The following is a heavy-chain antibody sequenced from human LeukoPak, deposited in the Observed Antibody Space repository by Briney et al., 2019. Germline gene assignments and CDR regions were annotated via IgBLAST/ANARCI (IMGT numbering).Heavy chain of an antibody. CDR3: ARGPGGRSGYYPLEDYYYYYYMDV. Sequence: GASVKVSCKASGCTFTGYYIHWVRQAPGQGLEWMGWIRVYNGNTNYAQKLQGRVTMTTDTSTSTAYMELRSLRSDDTAVYYCARGPGGRSGYYPLEDYYYYYYMDVWGKGTTVTVSS. J-gene: IGHJ6*03. D-gene: IGHD3-22*01. CDR1: GCTFTGYY. V-gene: IGHV1-18*04. CDR2: IRVYNGNT.